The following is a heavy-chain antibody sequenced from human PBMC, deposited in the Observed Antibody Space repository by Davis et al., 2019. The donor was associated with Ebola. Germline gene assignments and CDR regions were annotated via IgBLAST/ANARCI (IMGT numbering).Heavy chain of an antibody. V-gene: IGHV3-23*01. CDR1: GFTFSTYL. J-gene: IGHJ6*03. CDR2: ISRAGEST. D-gene: IGHD3-16*02. Sequence: PGGSLRLSCAASGFTFSTYLVTWVRQAPGKGLEWVSTISRAGESTYYGDSVRGRFTISRDNSMNTVYVQMYSLRADDTAVYYCAKGGFYLYMDVWGKGTTVTVSS. CDR3: AKGGFYLYMDV.